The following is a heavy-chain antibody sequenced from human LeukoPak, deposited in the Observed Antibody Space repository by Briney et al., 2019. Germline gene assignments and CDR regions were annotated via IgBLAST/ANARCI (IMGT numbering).Heavy chain of an antibody. CDR2: IIPIFGTA. J-gene: IGHJ4*02. Sequence: SVKVSCKASGGTFSSYVISWVRQAPGQGLEWMGGIIPIFGTANYAQKFQGRVTITADKSTSTAYMELSSLRSEDTAVYYCARDQLDLAAAGTPAYYFDYWGQGTLVTVSS. CDR1: GGTFSSYV. V-gene: IGHV1-69*06. CDR3: ARDQLDLAAAGTPAYYFDY. D-gene: IGHD6-13*01.